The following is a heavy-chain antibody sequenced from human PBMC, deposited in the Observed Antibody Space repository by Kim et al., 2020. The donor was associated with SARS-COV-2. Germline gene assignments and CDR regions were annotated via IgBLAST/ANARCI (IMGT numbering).Heavy chain of an antibody. CDR2: ISGGGVNK. CDR1: GFTFDIYA. V-gene: IGHV3-23*01. D-gene: IGHD3-16*01. Sequence: GGSLRLSCVASGFTFDIYAMTWVRQAPGKGLEWVSVISGGGVNKFYADSVRGRFTISRDNSKNTLFLQMNSLRDEDTALYYCAKVVVMDDYNYYYYYGVDVWGQGTRVTVSS. J-gene: IGHJ6*02. CDR3: AKVVVMDDYNYYYYYGVDV.